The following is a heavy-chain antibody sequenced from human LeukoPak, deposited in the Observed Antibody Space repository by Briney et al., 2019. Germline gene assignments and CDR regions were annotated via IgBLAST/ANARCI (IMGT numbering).Heavy chain of an antibody. CDR3: AISRTYYYGSGTEY. Sequence: PGGSLRLSCAASGFTVSSNYMSWVRQAPGKGLEWVSVIYSGGSTYYAVSVKGRFTISRDNSKNTLYFQMNSLRAEDTAVYYCAISRTYYYGSGTEYWGQGTLVTVSS. CDR2: IYSGGST. D-gene: IGHD3-10*01. V-gene: IGHV3-53*01. CDR1: GFTVSSNY. J-gene: IGHJ4*02.